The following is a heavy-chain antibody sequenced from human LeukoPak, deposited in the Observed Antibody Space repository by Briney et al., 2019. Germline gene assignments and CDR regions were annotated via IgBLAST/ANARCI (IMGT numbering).Heavy chain of an antibody. CDR2: IYSSGRT. D-gene: IGHD2-15*01. CDR3: ARTVVTTFDY. Sequence: SETLSLTCTDSGGSISSYYWSWIRQPPRKGLEWIGYIYSSGRTNYNPSLQSRVTISVDTSKNQFSLKLSSVTAADTAVYYCARTVVTTFDYWGQGTLVTVSS. V-gene: IGHV4-59*01. J-gene: IGHJ4*02. CDR1: GGSISSYY.